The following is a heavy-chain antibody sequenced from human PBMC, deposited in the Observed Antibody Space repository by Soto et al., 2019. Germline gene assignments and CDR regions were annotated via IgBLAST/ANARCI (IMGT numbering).Heavy chain of an antibody. CDR2: IYYSGST. J-gene: IGHJ4*02. CDR1: GGSISSSNYY. D-gene: IGHD5-18*01. Sequence: QLQLQESGPGLVKPSETLSLTCTVSGGSISSSNYYWGWIRQPPGKGLECIGSIYYSGSTYYNPSLKSRVTISVDTSKNQFSLNLSSVTAADTAVYYCARLSGYNYGESDYWGQGTLVTVSS. V-gene: IGHV4-39*01. CDR3: ARLSGYNYGESDY.